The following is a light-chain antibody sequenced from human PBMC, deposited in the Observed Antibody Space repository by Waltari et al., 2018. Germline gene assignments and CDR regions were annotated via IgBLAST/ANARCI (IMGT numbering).Light chain of an antibody. V-gene: IGKV2-28*01. J-gene: IGKJ1*01. CDR1: QSLLHRNGNNS. CDR3: RQSLQARWT. Sequence: DIVVTQSPLSLPVTPGEPASISCRSSQSLLHRNGNNSLDWYLQKPGQSPQPLIYLGSNRASGVPHRFSGSGAGKDVTLRISRVEADDVGVYYCRQSLQARWTFGQGTKVEIK. CDR2: LGS.